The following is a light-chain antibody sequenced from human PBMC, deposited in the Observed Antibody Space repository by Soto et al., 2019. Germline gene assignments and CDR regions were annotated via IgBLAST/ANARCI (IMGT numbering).Light chain of an antibody. Sequence: QSALTQPPSVSGSPGQSVTISCTGTSSDVGSYNRVSWYQQPPGTAPKLMIYEVRNRPSGVPDRFSGSKSGNTASLTISGLQAEDEAYYYCSSYTSSSTLVFGGGTKLTVL. V-gene: IGLV2-18*02. CDR2: EVR. CDR3: SSYTSSSTLV. CDR1: SSDVGSYNR. J-gene: IGLJ2*01.